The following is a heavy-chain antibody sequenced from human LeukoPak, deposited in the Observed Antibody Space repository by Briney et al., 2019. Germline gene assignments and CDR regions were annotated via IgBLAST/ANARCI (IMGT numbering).Heavy chain of an antibody. D-gene: IGHD5-24*01. CDR1: GFTFTNYA. V-gene: IGHV3-23*01. CDR3: TRRAYNWGAFDI. Sequence: GGPLRLSCAASGFTFTNYAMNGVRQAPGKGLEWVSTISPSGADTYYADSVKGRFTISRDISKNTLYLQMNSLRAEDTAVYYCTRRAYNWGAFDIWGQGTMVTVSS. J-gene: IGHJ3*02. CDR2: ISPSGADT.